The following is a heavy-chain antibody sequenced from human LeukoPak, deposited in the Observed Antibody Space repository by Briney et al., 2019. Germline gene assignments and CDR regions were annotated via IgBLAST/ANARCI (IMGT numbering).Heavy chain of an antibody. CDR2: ITQDGSEK. D-gene: IGHD2-21*01. CDR1: GFTFSSYW. V-gene: IGHV3-7*01. J-gene: IGHJ4*02. CDR3: ARPGFAVYFDY. Sequence: GGPLRLSCAASGFTFSSYWMSWVRQAPGKGLEWVANITQDGSEKYYVDSVKGRFTISRDNAKNSLYLQMNSLRAEDTAVYYCARPGFAVYFDYWGQGTLDTVSS.